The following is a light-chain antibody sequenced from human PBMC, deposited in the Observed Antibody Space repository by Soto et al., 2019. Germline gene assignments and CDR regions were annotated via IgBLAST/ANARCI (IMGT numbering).Light chain of an antibody. CDR1: QSVSSY. J-gene: IGKJ5*01. CDR3: QQRSNWPIT. CDR2: DAP. V-gene: IGKV3-11*01. Sequence: EIVLTQSPATLYLSPGERANLSCRASQSVSSYLAWYQQKPGQAPRLLIYDAPNRATGIPARFSGSGSGTDFTLTISSLEPEDFAVYYCQQRSNWPITFGQGTRLEIK.